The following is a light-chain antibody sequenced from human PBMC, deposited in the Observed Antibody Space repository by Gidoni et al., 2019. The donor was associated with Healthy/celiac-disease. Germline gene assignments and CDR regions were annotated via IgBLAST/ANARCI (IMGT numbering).Light chain of an antibody. Sequence: SYELTQPPSVSVSPGQTASITCSGDKLGDKYACWYQQKPGQSPVLVIYQDSKRPSGIPEPFSGSNSGNTATLTISGTQAMDEADYYCQAWDSSTLVVFGGGTKLTVL. CDR2: QDS. CDR1: KLGDKY. CDR3: QAWDSSTLVV. V-gene: IGLV3-1*01. J-gene: IGLJ2*01.